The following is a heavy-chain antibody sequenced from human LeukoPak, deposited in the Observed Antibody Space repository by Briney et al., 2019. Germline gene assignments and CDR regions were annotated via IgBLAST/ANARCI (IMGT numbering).Heavy chain of an antibody. CDR3: AKDLGYCSGGSCYSIDY. CDR2: ISSSSSYI. Sequence: GGSLRLSCAASGFTFSSYSMNWVRQAPGKGLEWVSSISSSSSYIYYADSVKGRFTISRDNAKNSLYLQMNSLRAEDTAVYYCAKDLGYCSGGSCYSIDYWGQGTLVTVSS. CDR1: GFTFSSYS. D-gene: IGHD2-15*01. J-gene: IGHJ4*02. V-gene: IGHV3-21*01.